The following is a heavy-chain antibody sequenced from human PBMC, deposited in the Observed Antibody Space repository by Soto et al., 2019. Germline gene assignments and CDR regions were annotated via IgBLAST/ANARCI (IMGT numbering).Heavy chain of an antibody. CDR2: IIPIFATT. J-gene: IGHJ3*02. D-gene: IGHD3-16*01. CDR1: GDTFSNYI. CDR3: ARDLKPTLGYATAFNI. V-gene: IGHV1-69*12. Sequence: QVQLVQSGAEVKRPGSSVSVSCKASGDTFSNYIFSWVRQAPGQGLEWMGGIIPIFATTNYAQKFQDRVTISADESTTTVYLELINVKPEATSVSFCARDLKPTLGYATAFNIWGQGTLFTVSS.